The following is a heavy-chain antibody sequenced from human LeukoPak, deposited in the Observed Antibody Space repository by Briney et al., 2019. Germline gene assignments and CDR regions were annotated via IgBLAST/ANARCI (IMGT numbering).Heavy chain of an antibody. CDR1: GYTFTGYY. J-gene: IGHJ6*02. Sequence: ASVKVSCKASGYTFTGYYMHWVRQAPGQGLEWMGWINPNSGGTNYAQKFRGRVTMTRDTSISTAYMELSRLRSDDTAVYYCARDLREVPYYYYYYGMDVWGQGTTVTVSS. CDR3: ARDLREVPYYYYYYGMDV. V-gene: IGHV1-2*02. CDR2: INPNSGGT.